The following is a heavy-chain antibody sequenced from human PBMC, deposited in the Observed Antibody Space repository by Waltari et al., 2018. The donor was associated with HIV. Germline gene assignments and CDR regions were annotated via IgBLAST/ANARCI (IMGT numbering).Heavy chain of an antibody. CDR3: ARDLGYYDVLTGYLTNRNFDY. V-gene: IGHV3-74*01. D-gene: IGHD3-9*01. CDR2: INTDGSST. Sequence: EVQLVESGGGLVQPGGSLSLSCAASGFTLGSSWMPWVCQAPGKGRVWVSHINTDGSSTNYADSVKGRFTISRDNAKNTLYLQMNSLRAEDTAVYYCARDLGYYDVLTGYLTNRNFDYWGQGTLVTVSS. J-gene: IGHJ4*02. CDR1: GFTLGSSW.